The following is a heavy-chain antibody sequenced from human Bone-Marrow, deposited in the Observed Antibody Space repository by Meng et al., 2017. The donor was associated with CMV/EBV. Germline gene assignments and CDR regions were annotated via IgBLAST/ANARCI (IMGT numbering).Heavy chain of an antibody. J-gene: IGHJ4*02. V-gene: IGHV1-69*04. CDR2: IIPILGIA. Sequence: SVKVSCKVSGGTFSSYAISWVRQAPGQGLEWMGRIIPILGIANYAQKFQGRVTITADKSTSTAYMELSSLRSEDTAVYYCARGISPKGDYVANDYWGQGTLVTVSS. D-gene: IGHD4-17*01. CDR1: GGTFSSYA. CDR3: ARGISPKGDYVANDY.